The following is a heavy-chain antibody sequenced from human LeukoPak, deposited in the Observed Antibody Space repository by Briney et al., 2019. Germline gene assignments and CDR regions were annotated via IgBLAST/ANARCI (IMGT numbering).Heavy chain of an antibody. CDR1: GYTFTSYD. CDR2: MNPNSGNT. V-gene: IGHV1-8*03. D-gene: IGHD2-2*01. CDR3: ATDLGIVVLPGAPLRMDV. Sequence: GASVKVSCKASGYTFTSYDINWVRQATGQGLEWMGWMNPNSGNTGYAQKFQGRVTITRNTSISTAYMELSSLRSEDTAVYYCATDLGIVVLPGAPLRMDVWGKGTTVTVSS. J-gene: IGHJ6*03.